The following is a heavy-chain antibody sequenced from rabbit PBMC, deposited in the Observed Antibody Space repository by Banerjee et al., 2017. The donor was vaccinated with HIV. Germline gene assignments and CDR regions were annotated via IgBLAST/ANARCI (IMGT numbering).Heavy chain of an antibody. Sequence: QEQLVESGGGLVQPEGSLTLTCKASGFTLSSSYWICWVRQAPGKGLEWIGCINTGSGNAYYASWVISRFTISKTSSTTVALQMTSLTGADTATYFCARDLAAVTGWNFGLWGQGTLVTVS. D-gene: IGHD7-1*01. CDR1: GFTLSSSYW. J-gene: IGHJ3*01. CDR2: INTGSGNA. CDR3: ARDLAAVTGWNFGL. V-gene: IGHV1S45*01.